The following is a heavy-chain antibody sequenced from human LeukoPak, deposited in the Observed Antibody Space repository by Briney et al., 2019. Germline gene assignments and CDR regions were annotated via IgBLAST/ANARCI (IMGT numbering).Heavy chain of an antibody. CDR1: GFTFSSYG. Sequence: HPGGSLRLSCEASGFTFSSYGIHWVRQAPDKGLEWVAVVSYDGSDKYYADSVKGRFTISRDNSKNTLYLQMNSLRAEDTAVYYCAKDGNGYGLDYWGQGTLVTVSS. CDR2: VSYDGSDK. J-gene: IGHJ4*02. V-gene: IGHV3-30*18. CDR3: AKDGNGYGLDY. D-gene: IGHD5-12*01.